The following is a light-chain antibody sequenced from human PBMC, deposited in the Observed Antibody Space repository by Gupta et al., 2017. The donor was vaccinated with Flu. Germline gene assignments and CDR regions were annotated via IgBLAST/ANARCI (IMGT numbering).Light chain of an antibody. CDR2: LGS. J-gene: IGKJ4*01. CDR3: RQALQTPLT. Sequence: VTPGEPASISCRSSQSLLHSNGYKYLDWYLQKPGQSPQLLIYLGSNRASGVPDRISGSGSGTDFTLKISRVEAEDVGVYYCRQALQTPLTFGGGTKVEIK. V-gene: IGKV2-28*01. CDR1: QSLLHSNGYKY.